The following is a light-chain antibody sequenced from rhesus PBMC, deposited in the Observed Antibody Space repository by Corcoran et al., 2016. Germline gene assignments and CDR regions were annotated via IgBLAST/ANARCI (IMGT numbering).Light chain of an antibody. Sequence: DIQMTQSPSSLSASVGDRVTITCRASQGISDYLNWYQPKPGKAPKRLIYAASSLESGVPSRFSGSGSWTDFTLTISSLQPEDFAAYYCLQGYSTPFTFGPGTKLDIK. V-gene: IGKV1-36*02. CDR3: LQGYSTPFT. CDR1: QGISDY. J-gene: IGKJ3*01. CDR2: AAS.